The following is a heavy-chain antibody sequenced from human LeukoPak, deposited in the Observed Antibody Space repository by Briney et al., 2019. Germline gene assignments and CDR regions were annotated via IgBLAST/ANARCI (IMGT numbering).Heavy chain of an antibody. Sequence: GGSLRLSCAASGFTFCNVWMNWVRQAQGKGLEWVGRIKRRSEQETADDAAFAKGRLTMSRDDSKNTLYLQMNSLESEDTAMYYCTTDQGYIYYFDYWGQGTLVTVSS. J-gene: IGHJ4*02. CDR1: GFTFCNVW. V-gene: IGHV3-15*01. CDR3: TTDQGYIYYFDY. D-gene: IGHD2-2*02. CDR2: IKRRSEQETA.